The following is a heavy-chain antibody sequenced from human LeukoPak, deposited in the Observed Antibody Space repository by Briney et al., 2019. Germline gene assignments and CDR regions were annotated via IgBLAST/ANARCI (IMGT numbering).Heavy chain of an antibody. Sequence: GASVKASCKASGYTFISYGITWVRQAPGQGREWMGWISPYTTKTNYAQSLQGRVTMTTDTSTSTAYMELRSLRSDDTAVYYCAREGGVGPTAPPDYYSYQMDVWGKGTMVTVSS. V-gene: IGHV1-18*01. CDR2: ISPYTTKT. J-gene: IGHJ6*03. CDR3: AREGGVGPTAPPDYYSYQMDV. D-gene: IGHD1-26*01. CDR1: GYTFISYG.